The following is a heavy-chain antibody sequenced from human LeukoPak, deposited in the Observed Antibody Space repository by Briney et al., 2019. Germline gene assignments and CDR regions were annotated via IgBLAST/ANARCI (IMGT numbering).Heavy chain of an antibody. V-gene: IGHV4-59*01. CDR3: AGASYDSSGVH. CDR1: GGSIGSYY. CDR2: IYYSGST. D-gene: IGHD3-22*01. Sequence: PSETLSLTCTVPGGSIGSYYWSWIRQPPGKGLEWIGYIYYSGSTNYNPSLRSRVTISVDTSKNQFSLKLSSVTAADTAVYYCAGASYDSSGVHWGQGTLVTVSS. J-gene: IGHJ4*02.